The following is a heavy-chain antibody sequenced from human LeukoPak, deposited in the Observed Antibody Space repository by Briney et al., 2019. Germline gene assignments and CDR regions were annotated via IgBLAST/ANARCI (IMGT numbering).Heavy chain of an antibody. CDR3: ARVRNNYDSSGFSAAEY. CDR2: IWYDGTNK. Sequence: GRSLRLSCVVSGISFSSHGMHWVRQAPGKGLGWVAVIWYDGTNKDYADSVKGRFTISRDDSKNTLFLQMTSLRAEDTAVYYCARVRNNYDSSGFSAAEYWGQGTLVTVSS. CDR1: GISFSSHG. D-gene: IGHD3-22*01. V-gene: IGHV3-33*01. J-gene: IGHJ4*02.